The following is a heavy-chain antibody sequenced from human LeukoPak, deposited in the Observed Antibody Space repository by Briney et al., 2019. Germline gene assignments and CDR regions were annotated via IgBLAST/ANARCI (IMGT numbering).Heavy chain of an antibody. CDR2: IYYSGST. J-gene: IGHJ3*02. V-gene: IGHV4-59*01. CDR1: GGSISSYY. D-gene: IGHD2-2*01. CDR3: ATDAKAEGAFDI. Sequence: SETLSLTCTVSGGSISSYYWSWIRQPPGKGLEWIGYIYYSGSTNYNPFLKSRVTISVDTSKNQFSLKLSSVTAADTAVYYCATDAKAEGAFDIWGQGTMVTVSS.